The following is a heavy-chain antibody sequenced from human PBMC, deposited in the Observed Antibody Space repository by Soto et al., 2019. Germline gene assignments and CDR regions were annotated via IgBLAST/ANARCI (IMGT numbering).Heavy chain of an antibody. CDR1: GGSFSGYY. J-gene: IGHJ4*02. V-gene: IGHV4-34*01. CDR2: INHSGST. CDR3: ARHLRSPKSGSYYLVSPIDY. D-gene: IGHD1-26*01. Sequence: SETLSLTCAVYGGSFSGYYWSWIRQPPGKGLERIGEINHSGSTRYSPSFQGQVTISADKSISTAYLQWSSLKASDTAMYYCARHLRSPKSGSYYLVSPIDYWGQGTLVTVSS.